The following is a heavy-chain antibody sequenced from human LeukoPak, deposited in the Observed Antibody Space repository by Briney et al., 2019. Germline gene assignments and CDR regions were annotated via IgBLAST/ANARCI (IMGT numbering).Heavy chain of an antibody. CDR3: ARVGFRYCSSTSCYNYYYYGMDV. J-gene: IGHJ6*02. V-gene: IGHV1-8*01. D-gene: IGHD2-2*02. CDR2: MNPNSGNT. Sequence: GASVKVSCKASGYTFTRYDINWVRQATGQGLEWMGWMNPNSGNTGYAQKFQGRVTMTRNTSISTAYMELSSLRSEDTAVYYCARVGFRYCSSTSCYNYYYYGMDVWGQGTTVTVSS. CDR1: GYTFTRYD.